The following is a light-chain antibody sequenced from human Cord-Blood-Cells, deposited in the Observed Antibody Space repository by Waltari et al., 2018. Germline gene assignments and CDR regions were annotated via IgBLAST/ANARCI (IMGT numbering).Light chain of an antibody. CDR3: CSYAGSSTYV. Sequence: QSALTQPASVSGSPGQSITISCTGTSSDVGGYNLVSWYQQHPGKAPKLVIYEVSKRPSGVSNRFSGSTSGNTASLTISVLQAEDEADYCCCSYAGSSTYVFGTGTKVTVL. CDR2: EVS. V-gene: IGLV2-23*02. J-gene: IGLJ1*01. CDR1: SSDVGGYNL.